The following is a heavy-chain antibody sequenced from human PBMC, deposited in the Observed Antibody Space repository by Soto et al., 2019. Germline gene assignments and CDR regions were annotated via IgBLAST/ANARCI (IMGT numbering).Heavy chain of an antibody. Sequence: QVQLVESGGGVVQPGRSLRLSCAASGFTFSSYGMHWVRQAPGKGLEWVAVISYDGSNKYYADSVKGRFTISRDNSKNTLYLQMNSLRAEDTAVYYCAKDLGSGGYIHDAFDIWGQGTMVTVSS. J-gene: IGHJ3*02. CDR1: GFTFSSYG. D-gene: IGHD3-10*01. CDR2: ISYDGSNK. V-gene: IGHV3-30*18. CDR3: AKDLGSGGYIHDAFDI.